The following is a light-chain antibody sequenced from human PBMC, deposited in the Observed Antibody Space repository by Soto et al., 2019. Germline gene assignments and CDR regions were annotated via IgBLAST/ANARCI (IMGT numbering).Light chain of an antibody. V-gene: IGLV1-44*01. CDR2: SND. CDR1: SSNIGSTS. J-gene: IGLJ3*02. CDR3: AAWDNSLSGWV. Sequence: QSVLTQPPSASGTPGQRVTISCSGSSSNIGSTSVYWYQQLPGTAPKLLIYSNDRRPSGVPDRLSASKSGTSASLAISGLQSEDEAEYYCAAWDNSLSGWVFGGGTKLTVL.